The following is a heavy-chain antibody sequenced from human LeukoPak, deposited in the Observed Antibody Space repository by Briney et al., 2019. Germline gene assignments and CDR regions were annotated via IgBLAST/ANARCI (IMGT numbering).Heavy chain of an antibody. CDR3: ARATSTVAGTPHFDY. Sequence: PSQTLSLTCGVSGGSISSGGFSWSWIRQPPGKGLEWIGYIYHSGSTNYNPSLKSRVTISVDTSKNQFSLKLSSVTAADTAVYYCARATSTVAGTPHFDYWGQGTLVTVSS. J-gene: IGHJ4*02. CDR2: IYHSGST. CDR1: GGSISSGGFS. V-gene: IGHV4-30-2*01. D-gene: IGHD6-19*01.